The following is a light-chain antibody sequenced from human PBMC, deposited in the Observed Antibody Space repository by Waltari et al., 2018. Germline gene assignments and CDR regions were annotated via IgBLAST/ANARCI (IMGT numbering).Light chain of an antibody. Sequence: SYVVPQPPAVSVASGQPATTTCRGTNMGTKSMHWYQQKPGQATGPVVYDDIDRPSGISERFSGSNAGNTATLTISRVEAGDEADYYCQVWDSNSDHLVMFGGGTKLTVL. CDR1: NMGTKS. J-gene: IGLJ3*02. CDR3: QVWDSNSDHLVM. CDR2: DDI. V-gene: IGLV3-21*02.